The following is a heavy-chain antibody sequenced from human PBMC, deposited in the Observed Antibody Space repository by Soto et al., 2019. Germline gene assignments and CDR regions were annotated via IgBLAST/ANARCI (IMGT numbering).Heavy chain of an antibody. Sequence: PENLSITSTVSGESINSVRYYWGWIRQPPGKGLEWIGSIYYSGNTYYNPSLKSRVTISIDTSKNQFSLKLSSVTAADTAVYFFTRSQPLYNNWFDPWGQGPLVSVS. V-gene: IGHV4-39*01. CDR1: GESINSVRYY. CDR2: IYYSGNT. CDR3: TRSQPLYNNWFDP. J-gene: IGHJ5*02. D-gene: IGHD2-2*02.